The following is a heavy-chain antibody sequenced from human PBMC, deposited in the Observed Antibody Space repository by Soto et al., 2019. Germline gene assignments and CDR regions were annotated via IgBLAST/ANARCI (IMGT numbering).Heavy chain of an antibody. CDR3: ARMGYYYGSGTVDY. Sequence: QVQLQESGPGLVKPSQTLSLTCTVSGGSISSGDYYWSWIRQPPGRGPECVGYISYSGSTYYNPSLKSRVTISLDTSRNQFSLRLSSVTAADTAVYYCARMGYYYGSGTVDYWGQGTLVTVSS. D-gene: IGHD3-10*01. J-gene: IGHJ4*02. V-gene: IGHV4-30-4*01. CDR1: GGSISSGDYY. CDR2: ISYSGST.